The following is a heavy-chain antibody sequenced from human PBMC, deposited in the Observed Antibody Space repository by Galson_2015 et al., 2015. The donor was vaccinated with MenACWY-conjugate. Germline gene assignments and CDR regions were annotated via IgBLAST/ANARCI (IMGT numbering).Heavy chain of an antibody. CDR1: SDSITNNF. J-gene: IGHJ4*02. CDR2: IHSSGST. CDR3: AKFSPYNGVIHYLDF. V-gene: IGHV4-4*08. D-gene: IGHD2-8*01. Sequence: LSLTCTVSSDSITNNFWSWIRQSPGEGLEWIGYIHSSGSTNYNPSLKSRVSMSVDTSRNQFSLKLTSLTAADTAVYFCAKFSPYNGVIHYLDFWGQGTLVTVSS.